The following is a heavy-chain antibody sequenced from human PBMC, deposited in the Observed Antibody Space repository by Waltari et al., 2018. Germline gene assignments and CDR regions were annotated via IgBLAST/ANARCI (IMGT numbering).Heavy chain of an antibody. Sequence: EVQLAESGGGLVQPGGSLRLSCAASGLILSSYWMTWVRQAPGKGLECGANIKEDGSELYYVDSVRGRFTVSRDNAKNSLFLQMTSLRVEDTAVYYCATGSVTHTYWGQGTLVSVSA. CDR2: IKEDGSEL. V-gene: IGHV3-7*01. J-gene: IGHJ4*02. CDR3: ATGSVTHTY. CDR1: GLILSSYW. D-gene: IGHD2-21*02.